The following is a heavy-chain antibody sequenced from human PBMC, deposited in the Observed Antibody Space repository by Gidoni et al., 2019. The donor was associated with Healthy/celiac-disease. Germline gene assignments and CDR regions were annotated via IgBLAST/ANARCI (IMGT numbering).Heavy chain of an antibody. V-gene: IGHV4-31*02. CDR3: ARVVLHWFDP. CDR2: IYYSGST. D-gene: IGHD3-10*01. J-gene: IGHJ5*02. Sequence: WIRQHPGKGLEWIGYIYYSGSTDYNPSLKSRVTISVDTSKNQSSLKLSSVTAADTAVYYCARVVLHWFDPWGQGTLVTFSS.